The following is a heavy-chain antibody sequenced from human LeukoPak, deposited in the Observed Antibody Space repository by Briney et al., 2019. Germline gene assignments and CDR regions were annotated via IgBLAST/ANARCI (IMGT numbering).Heavy chain of an antibody. D-gene: IGHD1-26*01. Sequence: GGSLRLSCAASGLTLDDYGMSWVRQAPGKGLEWVSGINWNGGSTGYADSVKGRFTVSRDNAKNSLYLQMNSLRAEDTALYYCARGEGDGNFDYWGQGTLVTVSS. J-gene: IGHJ4*02. CDR2: INWNGGST. CDR3: ARGEGDGNFDY. V-gene: IGHV3-20*04. CDR1: GLTLDDYG.